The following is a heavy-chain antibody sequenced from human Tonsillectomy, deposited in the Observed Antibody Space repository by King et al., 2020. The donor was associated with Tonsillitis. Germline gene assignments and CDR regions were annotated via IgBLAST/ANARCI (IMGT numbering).Heavy chain of an antibody. Sequence: VQLVESGGGLVKPGGSLRLSCAASGFTFSSYSMNWVRQAPGKGLEWVSSISSSSSYIYYADSVKGRFTISRDNAENSLYLQMNSLRAEDTAVYYCATPKKDIVATFDYWGQGTLVTVSS. CDR3: ATPKKDIVATFDY. D-gene: IGHD5-12*01. J-gene: IGHJ4*02. CDR1: GFTFSSYS. CDR2: ISSSSSYI. V-gene: IGHV3-21*01.